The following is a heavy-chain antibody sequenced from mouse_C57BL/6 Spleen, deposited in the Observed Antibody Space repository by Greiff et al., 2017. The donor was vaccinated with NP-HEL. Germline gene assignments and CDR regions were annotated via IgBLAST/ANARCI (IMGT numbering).Heavy chain of an antibody. J-gene: IGHJ2*01. CDR2: ISDGGSYT. CDR1: GFTFSSYA. Sequence: EVQLVESGGGLVKPGGSLKLSCAASGFTFSSYAMSWVRQTPEKRLEWVATISDGGSYTYYPDNVKGRFTISRDNAKNNLYLQMSHLKSEDTAMYYCARDQTNWDVFDYWGQGTTLTVSS. D-gene: IGHD4-1*01. V-gene: IGHV5-4*01. CDR3: ARDQTNWDVFDY.